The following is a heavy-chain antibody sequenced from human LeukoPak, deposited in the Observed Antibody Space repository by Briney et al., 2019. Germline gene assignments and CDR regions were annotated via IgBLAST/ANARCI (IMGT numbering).Heavy chain of an antibody. CDR3: ARGYSSSYRIDY. CDR1: GLTFSNYW. Sequence: GGSLRLSCAASGLTFSNYWMHWVRQAPGKGLVWVSRINTDGSSTTYADSVKGRFTISRDNAKNTLYLQMNSLSAEDTAVYYCARGYSSSYRIDYWGQGTLVTVSS. D-gene: IGHD6-6*01. CDR2: INTDGSST. V-gene: IGHV3-74*01. J-gene: IGHJ4*02.